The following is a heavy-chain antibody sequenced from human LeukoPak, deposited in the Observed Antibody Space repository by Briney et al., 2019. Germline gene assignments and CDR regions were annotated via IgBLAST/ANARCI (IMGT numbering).Heavy chain of an antibody. D-gene: IGHD3-16*02. CDR1: GYTFTGYY. Sequence: ASVKASCKASGYTFTGYYIHWVRQAPGQGLEWMGWINPNSGGTNYAQKFQGWVTMTRDTSISTAYMELSRLTSDDTAVYYYARDRRLRLGELSSYYFDYWGQGTLVTVSS. CDR3: ARDRRLRLGELSSYYFDY. CDR2: INPNSGGT. V-gene: IGHV1-2*04. J-gene: IGHJ4*02.